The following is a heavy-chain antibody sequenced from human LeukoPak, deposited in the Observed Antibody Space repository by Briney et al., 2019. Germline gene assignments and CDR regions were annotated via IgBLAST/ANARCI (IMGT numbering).Heavy chain of an antibody. J-gene: IGHJ3*02. V-gene: IGHV3-64*01. CDR2: IMPNGETR. CDR1: GFFFSNYV. D-gene: IGHD2-15*01. CDR3: ARDRDGGFAFDI. Sequence: PGGSLRLSCAASGFFFSNYVMHWVRQAPGKGLEYVSAIMPNGETRGYANSMKGRFTISRDNSKNTLYLQMGSLRAEDMAIYYCARDRDGGFAFDIWGQGTLVTVSS.